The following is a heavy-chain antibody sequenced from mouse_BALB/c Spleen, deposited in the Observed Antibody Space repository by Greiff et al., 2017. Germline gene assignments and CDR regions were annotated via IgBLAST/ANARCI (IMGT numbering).Heavy chain of an antibody. V-gene: IGHV1-9*01. CDR2: ILPGSGST. J-gene: IGHJ2*01. CDR3: ARKIYDGYYDY. CDR1: GYTFSSYW. Sequence: QVQLQQSGAELMKPGASVKISCKATGYTFSSYWIEWVKQRPGHGLKWIGEILPGSGSTNYNEKFKGKATFTADTSSNTAYMQLSSLTSEDSAVYYCARKIYDGYYDYWGQGTTLTVSS. D-gene: IGHD2-3*01.